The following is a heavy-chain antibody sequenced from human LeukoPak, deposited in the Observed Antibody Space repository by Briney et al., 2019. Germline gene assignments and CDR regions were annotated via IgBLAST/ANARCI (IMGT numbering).Heavy chain of an antibody. CDR3: AREARFALPVVGSGDY. V-gene: IGHV4-39*07. CDR1: GGSISSSDYY. D-gene: IGHD6-19*01. Sequence: SETLSLTCSVSGGSISSSDYYWGWIRQPPGRGLEWIGTMFYNGATKSNPSLSSRVTMSIDTSKNQFSLKLRSVTAADTAVYYCAREARFALPVVGSGDYWGQGTLVTVSS. CDR2: MFYNGAT. J-gene: IGHJ4*02.